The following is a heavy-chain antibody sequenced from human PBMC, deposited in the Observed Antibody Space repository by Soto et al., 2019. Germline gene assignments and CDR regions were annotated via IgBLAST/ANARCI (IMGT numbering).Heavy chain of an antibody. Sequence: GASVKVSCKASGYTFTSYYMHWVRQAPGQGLEWMGIINPSGGSTSYAQKFQGRVTMTRDTSTSTVYMELSSLRSEDTAVYYCARTYGDYATSLFFDYWGQGTLVTVSS. CDR3: ARTYGDYATSLFFDY. J-gene: IGHJ4*02. CDR1: GYTFTSYY. V-gene: IGHV1-46*01. D-gene: IGHD4-17*01. CDR2: INPSGGST.